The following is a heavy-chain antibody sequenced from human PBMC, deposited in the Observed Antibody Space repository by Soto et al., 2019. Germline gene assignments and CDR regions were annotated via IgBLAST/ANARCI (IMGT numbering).Heavy chain of an antibody. Sequence: SETLSLTCTVSAGSITTSYWSWIRQPLGKALEWIGYISYRGSTNYNPSLKSRLTISIDTSKSQISLKLTSMTTAGTAVYYCASSGIVGREVNTWFDPWGQGTLVTVS. J-gene: IGHJ5*02. D-gene: IGHD3-22*01. V-gene: IGHV4-59*01. CDR1: AGSITTSY. CDR2: ISYRGST. CDR3: ASSGIVGREVNTWFDP.